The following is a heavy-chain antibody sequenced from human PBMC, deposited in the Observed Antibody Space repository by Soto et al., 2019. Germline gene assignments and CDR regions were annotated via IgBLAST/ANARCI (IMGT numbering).Heavy chain of an antibody. J-gene: IGHJ3*02. V-gene: IGHV3-48*03. CDR2: IRANDESI. CDR3: ARKTIRDAIDI. CDR1: GFDFRSYE. Sequence: VGSLSLSCVSSGFDFRSYEMNWVRQSPGKGLEWVSNIRANDESIYYADSVKGRVSVSRDNAKNSLFLEMNSLRVDDTAVYYCARKTIRDAIDIWGQGTMVTVSS. D-gene: IGHD3-10*01.